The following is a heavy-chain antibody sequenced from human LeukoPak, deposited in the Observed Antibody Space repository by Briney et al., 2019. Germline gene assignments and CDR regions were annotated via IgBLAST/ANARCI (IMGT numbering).Heavy chain of an antibody. V-gene: IGHV4-59*01. Sequence: SEALSLTCTVSGGSISNYYWSWIRQPPGKGLEWIGYIYYSGSTNYNPSLKSRVTISVDTSKNQFSLKLSSVTAADTAVYYCARNLELDSWGQGTLVTVSS. CDR2: IYYSGST. CDR3: ARNLELDS. CDR1: GGSISNYY. J-gene: IGHJ4*02.